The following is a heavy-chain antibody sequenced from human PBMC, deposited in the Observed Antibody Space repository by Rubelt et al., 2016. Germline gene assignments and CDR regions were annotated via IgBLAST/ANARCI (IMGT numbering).Heavy chain of an antibody. Sequence: AMHWVRQAPGKGLEWVAVISYDGSNKYYADSVKGRFTISRDNSKNTLYLQMNSLRAEDTAVYYCAGEPTYYYDSSGYPYGMDVWGQGTTVTVSS. V-gene: IGHV3-30*04. J-gene: IGHJ6*02. D-gene: IGHD3-22*01. CDR2: ISYDGSNK. CDR3: AGEPTYYYDSSGYPYGMDV. CDR1: A.